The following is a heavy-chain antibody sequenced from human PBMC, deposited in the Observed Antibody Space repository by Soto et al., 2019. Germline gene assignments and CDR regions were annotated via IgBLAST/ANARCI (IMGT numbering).Heavy chain of an antibody. CDR2: ISAYNGNT. V-gene: IGHV1-18*01. J-gene: IGHJ6*02. Sequence: ASVKVSCKASGYTFTSYGISWVRQAPGQGLEWMGWISAYNGNTNYAQKLQGRVTMTRDTSTSTVYMELSSLRSEDTAVYYCARDLGGIAAAGKNYYYYGMDVWGQGTTVTVSS. CDR3: ARDLGGIAAAGKNYYYYGMDV. D-gene: IGHD6-13*01. CDR1: GYTFTSYG.